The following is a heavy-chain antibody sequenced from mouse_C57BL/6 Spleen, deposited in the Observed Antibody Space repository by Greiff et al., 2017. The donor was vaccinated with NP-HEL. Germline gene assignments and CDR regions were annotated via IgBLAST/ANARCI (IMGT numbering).Heavy chain of an antibody. V-gene: IGHV1-55*01. J-gene: IGHJ2*01. D-gene: IGHD2-4*01. CDR2: IYPGSGST. CDR3: ARSDDYDDGGFDY. Sequence: QVQLQQPGAELVKPGASVKMSCKASGYTFTSYWITWVKQRPGQGLEWIGDIYPGSGSTNYNEKFKSKATLTVDTSSSTAYMQLSSLTSEDSAVYYCARSDDYDDGGFDYWGQGTTLTVSS. CDR1: GYTFTSYW.